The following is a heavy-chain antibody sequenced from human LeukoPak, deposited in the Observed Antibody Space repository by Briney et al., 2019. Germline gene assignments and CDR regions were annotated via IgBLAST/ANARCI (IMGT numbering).Heavy chain of an antibody. Sequence: GASVKVSCKASGYTFTSYDINWVRQAPGQGLEWIGIINPSDGSTTYAQKFQGRVTMTRDMSTSTVYMELSSLRSEDTAVYYCARDMSSVLRFLEWSPRHSLDYWGQGTLVTVSS. D-gene: IGHD3-3*01. J-gene: IGHJ4*02. CDR3: ARDMSSVLRFLEWSPRHSLDY. CDR1: GYTFTSYD. V-gene: IGHV1-46*01. CDR2: INPSDGST.